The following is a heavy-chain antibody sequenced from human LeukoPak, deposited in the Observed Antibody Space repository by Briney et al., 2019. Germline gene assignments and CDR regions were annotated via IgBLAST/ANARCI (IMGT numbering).Heavy chain of an antibody. Sequence: SETLSLTCTVSGDSISTYYWSWIRQPPGKGLEWIGYIYYRVTSDYNPSLKSRVTISVDTSKNQFSLKLSSVTAADTAVYYCARDSEALSGSGYMDVWGKGTTVTISS. D-gene: IGHD3-10*01. CDR3: ARDSEALSGSGYMDV. V-gene: IGHV4-59*12. CDR1: GDSISTYY. J-gene: IGHJ6*03. CDR2: IYYRVTS.